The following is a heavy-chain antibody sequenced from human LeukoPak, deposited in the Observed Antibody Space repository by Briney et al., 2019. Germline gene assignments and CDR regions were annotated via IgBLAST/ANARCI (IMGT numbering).Heavy chain of an antibody. CDR1: GDSVSSKTAA. CDR2: TYYRSKWYN. D-gene: IGHD1-14*01. V-gene: IGHV6-1*01. Sequence: SQTLSLTCAISGDSVSSKTAAWNWIRQSPSRGLEWLGRTYYRSKWYNDYAESVKSRITINPDTSKNQFSLHLNSVTPEDTAVYYCARDRMTGDNWFDPWGQGTLVTVSS. CDR3: ARDRMTGDNWFDP. J-gene: IGHJ5*02.